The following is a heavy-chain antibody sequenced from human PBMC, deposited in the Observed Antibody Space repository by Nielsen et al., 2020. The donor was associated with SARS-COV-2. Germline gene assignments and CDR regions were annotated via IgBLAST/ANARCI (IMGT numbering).Heavy chain of an antibody. D-gene: IGHD2-2*01. CDR2: INPDNGDT. Sequence: ASVKVSCNASGYTFTYYAIHWVRRAPGRGLEWMGWINPDNGDTKYSQNFQGRVTVTRDTSASTAYMELSSLRSEDTAVYYCARDRSITSRHYSYFYFMDVWGQGTTVTVSS. V-gene: IGHV1-3*01. CDR1: GYTFTYYA. CDR3: ARDRSITSRHYSYFYFMDV. J-gene: IGHJ6*02.